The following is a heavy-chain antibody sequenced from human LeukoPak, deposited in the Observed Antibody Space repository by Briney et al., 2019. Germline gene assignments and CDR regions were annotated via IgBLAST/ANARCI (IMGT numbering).Heavy chain of an antibody. V-gene: IGHV4-31*03. J-gene: IGHJ4*02. CDR2: IYYSGST. CDR3: ARGPTAAAGAYY. CDR1: GSSISSGGYY. Sequence: SETLSLTCTVSGSSISSGGYYWSWIRQHPGKGLEWIGYIYYSGSTYYNPSLKSRVTISVDTSKNQFSLKLSSVTAADTAVYYCARGPTAAAGAYYWGQGTLVTVSS. D-gene: IGHD6-13*01.